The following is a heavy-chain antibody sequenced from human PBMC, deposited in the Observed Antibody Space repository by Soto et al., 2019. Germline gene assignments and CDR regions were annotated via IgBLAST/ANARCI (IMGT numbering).Heavy chain of an antibody. D-gene: IGHD6-13*01. Sequence: GGSLRLSCAASGFTFSSYGMHWVRRAPGKGLEWVAVISYDGSNKYYADSVKGRFTISRDNSKNTLYLQMNSLRAEDTAVYYCEKDDPSSSLDYWGQGTLVTVYS. J-gene: IGHJ4*02. V-gene: IGHV3-30*18. CDR3: EKDDPSSSLDY. CDR2: ISYDGSNK. CDR1: GFTFSSYG.